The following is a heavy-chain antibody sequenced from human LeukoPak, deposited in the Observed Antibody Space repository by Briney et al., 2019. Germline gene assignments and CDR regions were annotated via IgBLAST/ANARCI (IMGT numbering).Heavy chain of an antibody. CDR3: ASGAYDFWSGYYTSHGDY. V-gene: IGHV3-53*01. CDR2: IYSDGNT. Sequence: GGSLRLSCAASGFSVSTSYMIWVRQAPGKGLEWVSIIYSDGNTYYADSVKGRFTISRDNAKNSLYLQMNSLRAEDTAVYYCASGAYDFWSGYYTSHGDYWGQGTLVTVSS. J-gene: IGHJ4*02. D-gene: IGHD3-3*01. CDR1: GFSVSTSY.